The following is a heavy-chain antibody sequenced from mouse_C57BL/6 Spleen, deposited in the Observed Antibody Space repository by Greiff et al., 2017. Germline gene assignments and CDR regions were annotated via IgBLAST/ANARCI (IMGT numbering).Heavy chain of an antibody. D-gene: IGHD2-5*01. CDR3: ARSLNYYSKNY. J-gene: IGHJ2*01. CDR1: GYAFTNYL. Sequence: QVQLQQSGAELVRPGTSVKVSCKASGYAFTNYLIEWVKQRPGQGLEWIGVINPGSGGTNYNEKFKGKATLTADKSSSTAYMQLSSLTSEDSAVYFCARSLNYYSKNYRGSGTTRPVSS. CDR2: INPGSGGT. V-gene: IGHV1-54*01.